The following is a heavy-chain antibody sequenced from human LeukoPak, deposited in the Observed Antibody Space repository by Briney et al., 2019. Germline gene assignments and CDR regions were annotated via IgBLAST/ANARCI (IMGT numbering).Heavy chain of an antibody. V-gene: IGHV1-18*01. CDR3: ARAAAAFPRQAVWGSYRYPDY. D-gene: IGHD3-16*02. CDR2: ISAYNGNT. Sequence: GASVKVSXKASGYTFTSYGISWVRQAPGQGLEWMGWISAYNGNTNYAQKLQGRVTMTTDTSTSTAYMELRSLRSDDTAVYYCARAAAAFPRQAVWGSYRYPDYWGQGTLVTVSS. J-gene: IGHJ4*02. CDR1: GYTFTSYG.